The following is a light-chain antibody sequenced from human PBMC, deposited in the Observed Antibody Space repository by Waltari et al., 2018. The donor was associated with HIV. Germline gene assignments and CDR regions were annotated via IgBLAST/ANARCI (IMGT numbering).Light chain of an antibody. CDR2: DAS. V-gene: IGKV3-11*01. J-gene: IGKJ1*01. Sequence: EIVLTQSPATLSLSPGERATLPCRASQSVSSYLAWYRQKPGQAPRLLIYDASNRATGIPARFSGSGSGSDFTLTISSLGPEDFAVYYCQQRSNWPRTFGQGTKVEIK. CDR3: QQRSNWPRT. CDR1: QSVSSY.